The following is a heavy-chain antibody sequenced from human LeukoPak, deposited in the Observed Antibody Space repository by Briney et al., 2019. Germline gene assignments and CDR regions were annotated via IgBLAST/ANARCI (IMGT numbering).Heavy chain of an antibody. D-gene: IGHD3-22*01. CDR2: IYYSGIT. J-gene: IGHJ4*02. CDR1: GGSISGYY. V-gene: IGHV4-59*01. CDR3: AREYDSSSLFDY. Sequence: SESLSLTCTVSGGSISGYYWSWIRQPPGKGLEWIGYIYYSGITNYNLSLKSRVTISVDTSKNQFTLKLSSVTAADTAVYYCAREYDSSSLFDYWGQGTLVTVSS.